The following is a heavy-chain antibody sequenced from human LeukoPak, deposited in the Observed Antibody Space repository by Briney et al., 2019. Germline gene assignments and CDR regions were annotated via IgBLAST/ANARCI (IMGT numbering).Heavy chain of an antibody. CDR2: IYYSGST. Sequence: SGTLSLTCTVSGGSISSGDYYWSWIRQPPGKGLEWIGYIYYSGSTYYNPSLKSRVTMSVDTSKNQFSLKLSSVTAADTAVYYCARAYGPGHFDYWGQGTLVTVSS. J-gene: IGHJ4*02. D-gene: IGHD3-10*01. CDR3: ARAYGPGHFDY. CDR1: GGSISSGDYY. V-gene: IGHV4-30-4*01.